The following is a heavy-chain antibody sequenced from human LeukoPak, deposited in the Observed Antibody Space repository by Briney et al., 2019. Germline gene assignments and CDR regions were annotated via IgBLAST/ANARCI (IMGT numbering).Heavy chain of an antibody. CDR2: INHSGST. D-gene: IGHD7-27*01. CDR3: ASRKLGNDY. CDR1: GGSFSGYY. Sequence: PSETLSLTCAVYGGSFSGYYWSWIRQPPGKGLEWIGEINHSGSTNHNPSLKSRATISVDTSKNQFSLKLSSVTAADTAVYYCASRKLGNDYWGQGTLVTVSS. V-gene: IGHV4-34*04. J-gene: IGHJ4*02.